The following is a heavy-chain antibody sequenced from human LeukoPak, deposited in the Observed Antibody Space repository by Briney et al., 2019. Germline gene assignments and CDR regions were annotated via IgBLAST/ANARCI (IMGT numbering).Heavy chain of an antibody. CDR1: GFTFSSYE. CDR2: ISSSGSTI. J-gene: IGHJ4*02. CDR3: ARDDYYYDSSGYYSFDY. V-gene: IGHV3-48*03. D-gene: IGHD3-22*01. Sequence: GGSLRLSCAASGFTFSSYEMNWVRQAPGKGLEWVSYISSSGSTIYYADSVKGRFTISRDNAKNSLYLQTNSLRAEDTAVYYCARDDYYYDSSGYYSFDYWGQGTLVTVSS.